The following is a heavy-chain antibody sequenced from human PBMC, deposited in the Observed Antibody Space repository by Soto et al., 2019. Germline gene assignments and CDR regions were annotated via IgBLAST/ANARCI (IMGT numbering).Heavy chain of an antibody. J-gene: IGHJ4*02. V-gene: IGHV3-74*01. Sequence: LXLSCAASHFTFSNHWKHWFRQAPGKGLVWVSRINSDESSTTYADSVKGRFTISRDNAKNTLYLQMNSLRAEDTAVYYCARALRSSGYYYFDDWGRGTLVTVSS. CDR3: ARALRSSGYYYFDD. D-gene: IGHD3-22*01. CDR2: INSDESST. CDR1: HFTFSNHW.